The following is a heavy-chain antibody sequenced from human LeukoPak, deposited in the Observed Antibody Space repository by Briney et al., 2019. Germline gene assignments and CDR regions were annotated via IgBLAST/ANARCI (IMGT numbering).Heavy chain of an antibody. V-gene: IGHV1-69*05. Sequence: GASVTVSFTASGGTFSSYAISSVRQAPGQGLEWMGGIIPIFGTANYAQKFQGRVTITTDESTSTAYMELSSLRSEDTAVYYCAASSQTYYYDSSGYNSWFDPWGQGTLVTVSS. J-gene: IGHJ5*02. CDR1: GGTFSSYA. CDR2: IIPIFGTA. CDR3: AASSQTYYYDSSGYNSWFDP. D-gene: IGHD3-22*01.